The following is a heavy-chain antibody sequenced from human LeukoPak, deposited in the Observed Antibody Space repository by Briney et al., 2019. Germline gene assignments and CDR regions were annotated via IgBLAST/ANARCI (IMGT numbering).Heavy chain of an antibody. D-gene: IGHD3/OR15-3a*01. CDR1: GGPISGYY. CDR2: IFNSGTT. CDR3: ARVDDFWTGYYEY. Sequence: SETLSLTCTVSGGPISGYYWSWIRQPAAKRLGWIGRIFNSGTTNYNPSLKSRATISVDKPKNQFSLRLSSVTAADTAIYYCARVDDFWTGYYEYWSQGTLVTVSS. J-gene: IGHJ4*02. V-gene: IGHV4-4*07.